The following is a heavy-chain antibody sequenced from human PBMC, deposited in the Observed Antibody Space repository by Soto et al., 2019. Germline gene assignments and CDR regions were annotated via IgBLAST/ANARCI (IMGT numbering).Heavy chain of an antibody. D-gene: IGHD6-19*01. V-gene: IGHV4-30-2*01. J-gene: IGHJ5*02. CDR3: AGMPYTSGLRFDP. Sequence: TLSLTCNMSGDSYSISTYSWSWIRQPPGKALQWIGFIYQIGVTSYNPSLASRVSISLDRSNNQCFLKLKSVTAADTAVYFCAGMPYTSGLRFDPWGPGTLVTVSS. CDR2: IYQIGVT. CDR1: GDSYSISTYS.